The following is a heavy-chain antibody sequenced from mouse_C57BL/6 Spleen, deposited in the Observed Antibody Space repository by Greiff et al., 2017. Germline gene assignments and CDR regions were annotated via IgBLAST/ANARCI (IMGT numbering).Heavy chain of an antibody. Sequence: QVQLQQSGAELVKPGASVKISCKASGYAFSSYWMNWVKQWPGKGLEWIGQIYPGDGDTNYNGKFKGKATLTADQTSSTAYMQLSSLASEGSAVYFCARASHFDGWGTGTTVTVSS. D-gene: IGHD6-1*01. CDR1: GYAFSSYW. J-gene: IGHJ1*03. CDR2: IYPGDGDT. V-gene: IGHV1-80*01. CDR3: ARASHFDG.